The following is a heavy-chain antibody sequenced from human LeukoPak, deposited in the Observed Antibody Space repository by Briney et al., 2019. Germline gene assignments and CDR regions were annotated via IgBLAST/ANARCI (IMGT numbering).Heavy chain of an antibody. CDR3: AKEGIQLWARDADFFDY. Sequence: HPGGSLRLSCAAPGFTLDDYALHSVRQAPGKGLEWVSLISGDGGSTYYADSVKGRFTISRDNTKNTLYLQMNSLRAEDTALYYCAKEGIQLWARDADFFDYWGQGTLVTVSS. CDR1: GFTLDDYA. CDR2: ISGDGGST. J-gene: IGHJ4*02. V-gene: IGHV3-43*02. D-gene: IGHD5-18*01.